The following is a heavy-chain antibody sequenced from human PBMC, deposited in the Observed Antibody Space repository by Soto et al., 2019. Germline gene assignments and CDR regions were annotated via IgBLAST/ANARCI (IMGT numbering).Heavy chain of an antibody. CDR3: ARRDYTGNDFFDY. D-gene: IGHD1-1*01. CDR1: GYSFTSYW. CDR2: IDPSDSYT. V-gene: IGHV5-10-1*03. Sequence: EVQLVQSGAEVKKAGESLRISCKGSGYSFTSYWINWVRQMPGKGLEWMGKIDPSDSYTDYSPSFQGHVSISVDKSITTAYLQWSTLKASDTAMYYCARRDYTGNDFFDYWGQGALVTVSS. J-gene: IGHJ4*02.